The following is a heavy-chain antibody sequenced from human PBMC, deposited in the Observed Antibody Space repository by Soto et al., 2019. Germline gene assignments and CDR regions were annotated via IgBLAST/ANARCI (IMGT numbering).Heavy chain of an antibody. D-gene: IGHD3-22*01. CDR2: IHHSGST. CDR1: GASISSNYW. CDR3: VRESYSDGIGYYALDN. Sequence: QVQLQESGPGLVKPSGTLSLTCAVSGASISSNYWWSWVRQSPGKGLEWIGEIHHSGSTNYNPSVQSRVTISVDKYNNECSLKLSSVTCADTAVYHCVRESYSDGIGYYALDNWGQGTLLTVSS. J-gene: IGHJ4*02. V-gene: IGHV4-4*02.